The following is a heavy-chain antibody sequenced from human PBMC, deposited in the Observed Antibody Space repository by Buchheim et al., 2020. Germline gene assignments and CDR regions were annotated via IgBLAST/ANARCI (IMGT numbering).Heavy chain of an antibody. CDR3: ARGTPRYYFDF. D-gene: IGHD3-10*01. V-gene: IGHV4-31*03. Sequence: QVQLQESGPGLVKPSQTLSLTCTVSGDSMERGGFYWNWIRQHPGMGLELIGYMYNSGSTYCNPSLRSRVTISADTSKNQFSLKLSSVTAADTAVYFCARGTPRYYFDFWGQGTL. CDR1: GDSMERGGFY. J-gene: IGHJ4*02. CDR2: MYNSGST.